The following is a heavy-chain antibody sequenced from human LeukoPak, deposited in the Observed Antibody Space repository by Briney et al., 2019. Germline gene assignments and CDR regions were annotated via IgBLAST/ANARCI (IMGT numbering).Heavy chain of an antibody. V-gene: IGHV3-30-3*01. D-gene: IGHD3-3*01. CDR2: ISYDGSNK. CDR1: GFTFSSYA. CDR3: ARESTIFGVVPYYFDY. J-gene: IGHJ4*02. Sequence: GGSLRLSCAASGFTFSSYAMHWVRQAPGKGLEWVAVISYDGSNKYYADSVKGRFTISRDNSRNTLYLQMNSLRAEDTAVYYCARESTIFGVVPYYFDYWGQGTLVTVSS.